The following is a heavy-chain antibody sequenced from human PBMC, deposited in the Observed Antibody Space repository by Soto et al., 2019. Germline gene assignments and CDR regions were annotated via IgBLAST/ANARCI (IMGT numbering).Heavy chain of an antibody. J-gene: IGHJ4*02. D-gene: IGHD3-9*01. Sequence: QVQLVESGGGVVQPGRSLRLSCAASGFTFSSYGMHWVRQAPGKGLEWVAVIWYDGSNKYYADSVKGRFTISRDNSKNTLYLQMNSLSAEDTAVYYCARSYYDILTGYYSSPLVDYWGQGTLVTVSS. CDR3: ARSYYDILTGYYSSPLVDY. CDR2: IWYDGSNK. V-gene: IGHV3-33*01. CDR1: GFTFSSYG.